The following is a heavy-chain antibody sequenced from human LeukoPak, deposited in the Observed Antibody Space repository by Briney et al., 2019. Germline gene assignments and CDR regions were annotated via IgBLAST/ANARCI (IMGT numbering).Heavy chain of an antibody. V-gene: IGHV3-48*03. D-gene: IGHD3-3*01. CDR1: GFTFSSYE. CDR2: ISSSGSTI. J-gene: IGHJ6*02. CDR3: ARDKRFLEWLIGNYYGMDV. Sequence: PGGSLRLSCAASGFTFSSYEMNWVRQAPGKGLELVSYISSSGSTIYYADSVKGRFTISRDNAKNSLYLQMNSLRAEDTAVYYCARDKRFLEWLIGNYYGMDVWGQGTTVTVSS.